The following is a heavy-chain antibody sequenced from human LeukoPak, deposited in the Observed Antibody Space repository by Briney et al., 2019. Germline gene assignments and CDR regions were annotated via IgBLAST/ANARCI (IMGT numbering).Heavy chain of an antibody. CDR2: IIPILGIA. CDR3: ARTRYDMVRGVMLTNFDY. Sequence: GASVKVSCKVSGGTFSSYAISWVRQAPGQGLEWMGRIIPILGIANYAQKFQGRVTITADKSTSTAYVELSSLRSEDTAVYYCARTRYDMVRGVMLTNFDYWGQGTLVTVSS. CDR1: GGTFSSYA. D-gene: IGHD3-10*01. V-gene: IGHV1-69*04. J-gene: IGHJ4*02.